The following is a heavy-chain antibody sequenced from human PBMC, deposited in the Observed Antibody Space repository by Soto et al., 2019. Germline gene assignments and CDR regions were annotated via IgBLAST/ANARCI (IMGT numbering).Heavy chain of an antibody. V-gene: IGHV3-7*01. CDR2: IKQDGSEK. D-gene: IGHD3-10*01. CDR1: GFTFSSYW. CDR3: AREKLLWFGELLSPGFDY. J-gene: IGHJ4*02. Sequence: GGSLRLSCAASGFTFSSYWMSWVRQAPGKGLEWVANIKQDGSEKYYVDSVKGRFTISRDNAKNSLYLQMNSLRAEDTAVYYCAREKLLWFGELLSPGFDYWGQGTLVTVSS.